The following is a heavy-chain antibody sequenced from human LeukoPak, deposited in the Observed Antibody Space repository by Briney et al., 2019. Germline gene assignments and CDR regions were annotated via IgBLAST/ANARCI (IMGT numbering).Heavy chain of an antibody. CDR3: ARGRYFDWLSPDY. D-gene: IGHD3-9*01. V-gene: IGHV1-2*02. CDR1: GYTFTGNY. Sequence: ASVKVSCKASGYTFTGNYMHWVRQAPGQGLEWMGWINPNSGGTNYAQKFQGRVTMTRDTSISTAYMELSRLRTDDTAVYYCARGRYFDWLSPDYWGQGTLVTVSS. J-gene: IGHJ4*02. CDR2: INPNSGGT.